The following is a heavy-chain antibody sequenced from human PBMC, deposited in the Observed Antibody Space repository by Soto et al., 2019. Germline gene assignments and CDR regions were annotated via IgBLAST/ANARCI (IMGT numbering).Heavy chain of an antibody. J-gene: IGHJ4*02. CDR2: VDSSGNS. V-gene: IGHV4-61*08. CDR1: GGSISSGGYY. CDR3: ARNWFSVAGRFHFDY. Sequence: SETLSLTCTVSGGSISSGGYYWSWIRQPPGKGLEWIGYVDSSGNSDSSPSLKSRVTISIDTSKKQVSLKLNSVTAADTAVYYCARNWFSVAGRFHFDYWGQGIPVTVSS. D-gene: IGHD6-19*01.